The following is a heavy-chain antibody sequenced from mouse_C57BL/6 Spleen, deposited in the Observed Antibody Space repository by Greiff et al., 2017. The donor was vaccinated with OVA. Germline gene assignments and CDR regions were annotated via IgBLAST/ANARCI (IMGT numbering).Heavy chain of an antibody. D-gene: IGHD1-1*01. J-gene: IGHJ2*01. CDR3: ARRRDYYGSSYAFDY. V-gene: IGHV1-52*01. CDR2: IDPSDSET. Sequence: QVQLKQPGAELVRPGSSVKLSCKASGYTFTSYWMHWVKQRPIQGLEWIGNIDPSDSETHYNQKFKDKATLTVDKSSSTAYMQLSSLTSEDSAVYYCARRRDYYGSSYAFDYWGQGTTLTVSS. CDR1: GYTFTSYW.